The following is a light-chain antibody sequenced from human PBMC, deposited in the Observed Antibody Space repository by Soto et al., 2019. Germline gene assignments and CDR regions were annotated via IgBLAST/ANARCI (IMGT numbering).Light chain of an antibody. V-gene: IGKV1-12*01. J-gene: IGKJ4*01. CDR3: QQTNSFPLP. CDR2: SAS. CDR1: QGVSSW. Sequence: DYLMTLVPSSLPASVGDRVTITCRASQGVSSWLAWYQQKPGKAPKLVIYSASSLQSGVPPRFSGSGSGTDFTLTISSLQPEDFATYYCQQTNSFPLPLGGGTKVDIK.